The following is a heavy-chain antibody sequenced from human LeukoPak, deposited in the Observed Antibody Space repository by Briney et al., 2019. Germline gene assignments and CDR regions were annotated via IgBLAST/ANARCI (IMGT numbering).Heavy chain of an antibody. CDR1: GFTFSTSG. Sequence: PGGSLRLSCAASGFTFSTSGMHWVRQAPGKGLEWVAYIRYDGSNKYYADSVKGRFTISRDNSKNTLYLQMNSLRAEDTAVYYCARDGGPYGSGSYYRFWGQGTLVTVSS. V-gene: IGHV3-30*02. CDR2: IRYDGSNK. J-gene: IGHJ4*02. D-gene: IGHD3-10*01. CDR3: ARDGGPYGSGSYYRF.